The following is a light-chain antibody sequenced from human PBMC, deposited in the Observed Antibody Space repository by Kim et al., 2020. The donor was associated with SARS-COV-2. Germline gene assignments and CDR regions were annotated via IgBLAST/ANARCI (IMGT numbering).Light chain of an antibody. CDR3: QQYDSYPWT. J-gene: IGKJ1*01. CDR2: KTS. Sequence: GSVGDRDTLTCRARQNSNNWLAWYQQKPGKAPKLLMYKTSILESGVPSTFSGSGSGTEFTLTISSLQPDDFATYSCQQYDSYPWTFGQGTRVDIK. CDR1: QNSNNW. V-gene: IGKV1-5*03.